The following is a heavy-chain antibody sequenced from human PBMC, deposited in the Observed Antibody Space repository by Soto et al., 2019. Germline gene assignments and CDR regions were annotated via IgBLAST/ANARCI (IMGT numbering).Heavy chain of an antibody. CDR1: GYTLTELS. CDR3: ATARYNWNDGQDDAFAI. CDR2: FDPEDGET. D-gene: IGHD1-20*01. Sequence: GASVKVSCKVSGYTLTELSMHWVRQAPGKGLEWMGGFDPEDGETIYAQKFQGRVTMTEDTSTDTAYMELSSLRSEDTAVYYRATARYNWNDGQDDAFAIWGQGTMVTVSS. J-gene: IGHJ3*02. V-gene: IGHV1-24*01.